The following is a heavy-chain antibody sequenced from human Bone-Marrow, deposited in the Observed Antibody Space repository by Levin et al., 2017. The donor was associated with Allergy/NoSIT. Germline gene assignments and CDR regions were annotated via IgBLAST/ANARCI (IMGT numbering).Heavy chain of an antibody. CDR3: SRRPHYYDSSGYYGSHAFGI. D-gene: IGHD3-22*01. CDR2: ISPNSGGT. J-gene: IGHJ3*02. V-gene: IGHV1-2*02. CDR1: GYSFTGFY. Sequence: ASVKVSCKASGYSFTGFYLHWIRQAPRQGLEWMGWISPNSGGTNYAQKFQGRVTMSRDTSISTAYMELSRLRSDDTAVYYCSRRPHYYDSSGYYGSHAFGIWGQGTMVTVSS.